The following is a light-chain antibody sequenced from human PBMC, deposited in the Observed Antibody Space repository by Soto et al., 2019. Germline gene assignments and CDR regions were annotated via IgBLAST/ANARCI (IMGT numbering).Light chain of an antibody. CDR3: QHRSNWPPYT. V-gene: IGKV3-11*01. CDR1: QSVSSY. Sequence: EIVLTQSPATLSLSPGERATLSCRASQSVSSYLAWYQQKPGQAPRLLIYDASNRASGIPSRFRGSGSGTDFTLPISSLEPEDFAVYYCQHRSNWPPYTFGQGTKLE. J-gene: IGKJ2*01. CDR2: DAS.